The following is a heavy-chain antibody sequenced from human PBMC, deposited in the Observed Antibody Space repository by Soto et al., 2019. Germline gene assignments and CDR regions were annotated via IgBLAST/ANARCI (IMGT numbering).Heavy chain of an antibody. D-gene: IGHD5-18*01. V-gene: IGHV3-23*01. CDR2: ISANGGST. CDR3: AKDSYISSIEPPEIDC. Sequence: EVQLLESGGGLVQPGGYLRLSCAASGCTFYNYAMTWVRQAPGRGLEWVSGISANGGSTYYADSVKGRFTISRDNSKNTLYLQMSSLRADDTAVYYCAKDSYISSIEPPEIDCWGQGTPVTVSS. CDR1: GCTFYNYA. J-gene: IGHJ4*02.